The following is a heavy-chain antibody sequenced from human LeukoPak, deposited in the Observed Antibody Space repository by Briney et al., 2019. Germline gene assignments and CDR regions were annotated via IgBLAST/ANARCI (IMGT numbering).Heavy chain of an antibody. CDR1: GFTLSSYW. J-gene: IGHJ4*02. Sequence: PGGSLRLSCAASGFTLSSYWMHWVRQAPGKGLVWVSRIDTDVSSTNYADSVKGRFTISRDNAKNTLYLQMDSLRTEDTAVYYCAKVPHSWGLFDSWGQGTLVAVSS. D-gene: IGHD3-16*01. CDR2: IDTDVSST. V-gene: IGHV3-74*01. CDR3: AKVPHSWGLFDS.